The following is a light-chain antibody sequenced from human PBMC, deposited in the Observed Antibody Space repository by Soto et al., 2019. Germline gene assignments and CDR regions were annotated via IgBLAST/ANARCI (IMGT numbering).Light chain of an antibody. CDR2: GVS. Sequence: EIVLTQSPGTLSLSPGERATLSCRASQSVGSGYLAWYQQKPGQAPRLLMYGVSSRATGIPDRFSGSGSGTDFTLTISRLEPEDFAVYDCQQYGTSPGTFGQGTKVEIK. V-gene: IGKV3-20*01. CDR3: QQYGTSPGT. J-gene: IGKJ1*01. CDR1: QSVGSGY.